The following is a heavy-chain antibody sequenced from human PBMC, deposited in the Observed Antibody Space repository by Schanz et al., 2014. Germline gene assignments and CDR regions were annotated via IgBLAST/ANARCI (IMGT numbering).Heavy chain of an antibody. D-gene: IGHD3-10*01. CDR2: IYSGVST. CDR1: GFIVSSTY. CDR3: AKDQGSYGSGSYSYFDY. V-gene: IGHV3-66*02. Sequence: EVQLVESGGDLVQPGGSQRLSCAASGFIVSSTYMTWVRQAPGKGLEWVSIIYSGVSTYYADSVKGRFTVSRDNNWKTLSLQMNSLRSDDTAVYYCAKDQGSYGSGSYSYFDYWGQGTLVTVSS. J-gene: IGHJ4*02.